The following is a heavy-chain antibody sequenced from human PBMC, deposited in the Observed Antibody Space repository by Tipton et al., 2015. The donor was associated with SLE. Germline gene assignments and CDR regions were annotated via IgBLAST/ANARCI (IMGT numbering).Heavy chain of an antibody. J-gene: IGHJ4*02. Sequence: SLRLSCAASGFDLSSYWMQWARQGPGVGLMWVGLIKSRTDGETANYAAPVKGRFIISRDDSKDTLYLQMNSLKTEDTAIYYCTWEVATIFWGQGTLVTVSS. CDR3: TWEVATIF. V-gene: IGHV3-15*01. CDR1: GFDLSSYW. CDR2: IKSRTDGETA. D-gene: IGHD5-24*01.